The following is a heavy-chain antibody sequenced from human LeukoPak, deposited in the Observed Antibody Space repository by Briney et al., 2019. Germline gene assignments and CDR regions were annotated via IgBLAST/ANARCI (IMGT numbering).Heavy chain of an antibody. CDR1: GGSISTYY. Sequence: SETLPLTCTVSGGSISTYYWNWIRQPPGKGLEWIGNIYYSGSTNYNPSLKSRVTISVDTSKKQFSPKLSSVTAADTAVYYCARGGTTREGFDYWGQGTLVTVSS. CDR3: ARGGTTREGFDY. CDR2: IYYSGST. V-gene: IGHV4-59*01. J-gene: IGHJ4*02. D-gene: IGHD1-7*01.